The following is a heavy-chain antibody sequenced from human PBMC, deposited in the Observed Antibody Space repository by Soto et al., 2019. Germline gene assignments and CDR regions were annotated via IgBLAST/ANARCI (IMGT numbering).Heavy chain of an antibody. V-gene: IGHV1-69*01. CDR3: ARSQGSSTSLEIYYYYYYGMDV. CDR2: IIPITATA. CDR1: GGTFGSYA. D-gene: IGHD2-2*01. J-gene: IGHJ6*02. Sequence: QGQLVQSGAEVKKPGSSVKVSCKASGGTFGSYAISWVRQAPGQGLEWMGGIIPITATANYAQKFQGRVTITADESTSTASMQLSSLRSEDTAVYYCARSQGSSTSLEIYYYYYYGMDVWGQGTTVTVSS.